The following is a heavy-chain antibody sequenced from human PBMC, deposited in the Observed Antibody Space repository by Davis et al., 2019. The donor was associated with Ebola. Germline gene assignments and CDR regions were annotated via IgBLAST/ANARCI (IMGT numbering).Heavy chain of an antibody. D-gene: IGHD5-24*01. CDR2: ISSSSSTI. J-gene: IGHJ4*02. Sequence: PGGSLRLSCAASGFTFSSYSMNWVRQAPGKGLEWVSYISSSSSTIYYADSVKGRFTISRDNAKNSLYLQMNSLGDEDTAVYYCARHSGEMPNYFDYWGQGTLVTVSS. V-gene: IGHV3-48*02. CDR3: ARHSGEMPNYFDY. CDR1: GFTFSSYS.